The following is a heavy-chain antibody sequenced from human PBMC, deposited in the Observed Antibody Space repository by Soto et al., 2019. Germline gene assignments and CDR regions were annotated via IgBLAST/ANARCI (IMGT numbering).Heavy chain of an antibody. CDR3: ARDRERGYSYGLYFDL. CDR2: ISYDGSNK. Sequence: QVQLVESGGGVVQPGRSLRLSCAASGFTFSSYAMHWVRQAPGKGLEWVAVISYDGSNKYYADSVKGRFTISRDNSKNTLYMQMNSLRAEYPAVYYCARDRERGYSYGLYFDLWGRGTLVTVPS. J-gene: IGHJ2*01. CDR1: GFTFSSYA. V-gene: IGHV3-30-3*01. D-gene: IGHD5-18*01.